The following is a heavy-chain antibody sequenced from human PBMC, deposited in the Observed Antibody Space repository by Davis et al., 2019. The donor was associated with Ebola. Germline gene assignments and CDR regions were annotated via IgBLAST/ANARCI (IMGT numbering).Heavy chain of an antibody. D-gene: IGHD5-18*01. Sequence: GESLKISCAASGFTFSSYAMSWVRQAPGKGLEWVSAISGSGGSTYYADSVKGRFTISRDNSKNTLYLQMKSLRAEDTAVYYCAKDKGYSYGYSFDYWGQGTLVTVSS. V-gene: IGHV3-23*01. CDR3: AKDKGYSYGYSFDY. J-gene: IGHJ4*02. CDR2: ISGSGGST. CDR1: GFTFSSYA.